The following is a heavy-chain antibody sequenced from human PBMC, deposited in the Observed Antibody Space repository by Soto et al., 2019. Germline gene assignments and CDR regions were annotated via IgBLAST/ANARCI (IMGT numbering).Heavy chain of an antibody. CDR2: IYSGGST. V-gene: IGHV3-53*01. D-gene: IGHD5-12*01. Sequence: GGSLRLSCAASGFTVSSNYMSWVRQAPGNGLEWVSVIYSGGSTYYADSVKGRFTISRDNSKNTLYLQMNSLRAEDTAVYYCARDYRRDGYNSYYFDYLGQGTLVTVSS. J-gene: IGHJ4*02. CDR3: ARDYRRDGYNSYYFDY. CDR1: GFTVSSNY.